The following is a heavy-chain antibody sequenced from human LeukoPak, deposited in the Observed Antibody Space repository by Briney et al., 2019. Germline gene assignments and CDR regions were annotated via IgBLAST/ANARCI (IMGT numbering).Heavy chain of an antibody. J-gene: IGHJ4*03. CDR2: ISSSSSYI. V-gene: IGHV3-21*01. Sequence: GGSLRLSCAASGFTFSSYSMNWVRQAPGKGLKWVSSISSSSSYIYYADSVKGRFTISRDNAKNSLYLQMNSLRAEDTAVYYCARDSDGYFDYWGQGTLLTVSS. CDR3: ARDSDGYFDY. CDR1: GFTFSSYS.